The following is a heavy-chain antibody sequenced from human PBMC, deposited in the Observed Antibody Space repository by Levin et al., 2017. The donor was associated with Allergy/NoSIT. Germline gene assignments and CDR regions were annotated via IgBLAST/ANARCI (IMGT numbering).Heavy chain of an antibody. Sequence: PGGSLRLSCAASGFTFSNYWMTWVRQAPGKGLQWVANIKQDGSEKYYVDSVKGRFTISRDNAKNSLYLQMNSLRAEDTAVYYCAVPYYFDGSRYYPDYWGQGTLVTVSS. D-gene: IGHD3-22*01. J-gene: IGHJ4*02. CDR2: IKQDGSEK. CDR1: GFTFSNYW. CDR3: AVPYYFDGSRYYPDY. V-gene: IGHV3-7*01.